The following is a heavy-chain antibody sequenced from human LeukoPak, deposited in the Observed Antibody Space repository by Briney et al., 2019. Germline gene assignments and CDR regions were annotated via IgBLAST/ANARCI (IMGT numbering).Heavy chain of an antibody. CDR1: GDSTSSDRYY. Sequence: SETLSLTCTVSGDSTSSDRYYGGWVRQPPGKGLEWIGEINHSGNANYNPSLKSRVTISVDTSKNQFSLNLSSVTAADTAVYYCARGPNPVVVTAILDYWGQGTLVTVSS. CDR2: INHSGNA. V-gene: IGHV4-39*07. D-gene: IGHD2-21*02. J-gene: IGHJ4*02. CDR3: ARGPNPVVVTAILDY.